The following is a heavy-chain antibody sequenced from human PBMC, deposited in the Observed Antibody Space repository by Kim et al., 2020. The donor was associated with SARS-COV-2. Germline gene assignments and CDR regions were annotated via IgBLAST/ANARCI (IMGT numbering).Heavy chain of an antibody. CDR1: GFTFSDYA. J-gene: IGHJ6*01. V-gene: IGHV3-30-3*01. Sequence: GGSLRLSCAASGFTFSDYAIHWVRQAPGKGLEWLAAISYDGTYKFYADSVKGRFTISRDDPKNTLYLQMNSLTTDDTAVYYCAKDQKMFRMSHYGMDVWGQGTAVGVSS. CDR3: AKDQKMFRMSHYGMDV. D-gene: IGHD3-10*02. CDR2: ISYDGTYK.